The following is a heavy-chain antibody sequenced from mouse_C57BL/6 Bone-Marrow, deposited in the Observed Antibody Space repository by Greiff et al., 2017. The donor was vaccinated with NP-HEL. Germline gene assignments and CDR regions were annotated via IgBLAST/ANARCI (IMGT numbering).Heavy chain of an antibody. CDR2: INPSNGGT. Sequence: QVQLQQPGTELVKPGASVKLSCEASGYTFTSYWMHWVKQRPGQGLEWIGNINPSNGGTNYNEKFKSKATLTVDKSSSTAYMQLSSLTSEDSAVDYCARSLPITTVAHFDCWGQGTTLTVSS. D-gene: IGHD1-1*01. J-gene: IGHJ2*01. CDR3: ARSLPITTVAHFDC. V-gene: IGHV1-53*01. CDR1: GYTFTSYW.